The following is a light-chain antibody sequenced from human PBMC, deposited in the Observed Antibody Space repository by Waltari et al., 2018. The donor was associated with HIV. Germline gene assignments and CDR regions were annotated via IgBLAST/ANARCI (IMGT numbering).Light chain of an antibody. CDR3: SSYGDNIRVL. Sequence: QSALTQPPSASGSLGQSVTISCTGSSSDIRAYDSVSWFQQHPNNAPKLLLYEVSKRPSGVPDRFSGSRSGETAFLSVSGLQPDDTAGYFCSSYGDNIRVLFGGGTSLTVL. CDR1: SSDIRAYDS. V-gene: IGLV2-8*01. CDR2: EVS. J-gene: IGLJ2*01.